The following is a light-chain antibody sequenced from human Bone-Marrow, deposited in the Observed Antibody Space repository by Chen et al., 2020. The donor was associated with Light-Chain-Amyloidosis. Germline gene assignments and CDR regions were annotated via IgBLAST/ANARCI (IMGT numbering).Light chain of an antibody. Sequence: EIDLTQSPATLSVSPGEGATLSCRASQNVFINLTWYQQKPGQAPRLLIYGASMSAIGVPAMFSGGWSGTEFTLTISSLQPDDSAGYYCQQYDQWPPLTFGGGTKVEI. J-gene: IGKJ4*01. CDR2: GAS. CDR3: QQYDQWPPLT. CDR1: QNVFIN. V-gene: IGKV3-15*01.